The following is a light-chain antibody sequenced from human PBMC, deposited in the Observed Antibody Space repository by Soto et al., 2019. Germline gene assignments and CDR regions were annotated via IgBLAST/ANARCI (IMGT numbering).Light chain of an antibody. J-gene: IGKJ1*01. CDR2: GAS. Sequence: ESVLTQSPGTLSLSPVERATLSCRASQSVSSNYLAWYQQKPGQAPRLLIYGASTRATGIPDRFSGSGSGTDFTLTISRLEPEDSAVYYCQQYGSSPTWTVGQGTKVDIK. CDR1: QSVSSNY. CDR3: QQYGSSPTWT. V-gene: IGKV3-20*01.